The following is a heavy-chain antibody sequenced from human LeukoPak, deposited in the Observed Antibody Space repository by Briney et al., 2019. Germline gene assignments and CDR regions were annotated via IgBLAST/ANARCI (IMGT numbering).Heavy chain of an antibody. CDR2: INHSGST. CDR1: GGSFSGYY. V-gene: IGHV4-34*01. Sequence: SETLSLTCAVNGGSFSGYYWIWIRQPPGKGLEWIGEINHSGSTNYNPSPKSRVTISVDTSKNQFSLKLNSVTAADTAVYYCARGGECGSCDGFDMWGQGIMVTVSS. J-gene: IGHJ3*02. CDR3: ARGGECGSCDGFDM. D-gene: IGHD2-15*01.